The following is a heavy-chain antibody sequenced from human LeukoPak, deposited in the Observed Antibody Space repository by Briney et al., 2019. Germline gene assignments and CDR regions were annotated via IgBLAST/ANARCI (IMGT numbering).Heavy chain of an antibody. CDR1: GFTFSSYA. V-gene: IGHV3-30*04. D-gene: IGHD1-26*01. J-gene: IGHJ4*02. CDR3: AKRGAEVGASVAPGDY. Sequence: GGSLRLSCAASGFTFSSYAMHWVRQAPGKGLEWVAVISYDGSNKYYADSVKGRFTISRDNSKNTLSLQMDSLRAEDTAVYYCAKRGAEVGASVAPGDYWGQGTLLTVSS. CDR2: ISYDGSNK.